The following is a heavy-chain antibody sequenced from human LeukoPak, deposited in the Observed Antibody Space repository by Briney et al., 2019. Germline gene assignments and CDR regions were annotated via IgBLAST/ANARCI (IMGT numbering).Heavy chain of an antibody. J-gene: IGHJ6*02. CDR1: GYTFTSYD. V-gene: IGHV1-8*01. CDR3: ARGGESGGLLYYHYHGMDV. Sequence: ASVRVSCKSSGYTFTSYDINWVRQATGQGLGWMGWMNPNSGNTGDAQQYSGRRTMTRNTSISTDYMGLSSLRSEDTAVYYCARGGESGGLLYYHYHGMDVWGEGTTVTVSS. CDR2: MNPNSGNT. D-gene: IGHD3-10*01.